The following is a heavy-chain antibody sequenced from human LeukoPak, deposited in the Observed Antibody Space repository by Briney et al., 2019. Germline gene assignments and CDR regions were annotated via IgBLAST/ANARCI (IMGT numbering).Heavy chain of an antibody. V-gene: IGHV4-30-4*08. D-gene: IGHD1-1*01. J-gene: IGHJ2*01. CDR1: GASISGGDYY. CDR2: IYYSGST. Sequence: PSETLSLTCTVSGASISGGDYYWSWIRQPPGKGLEWIGYIYYSGSTYYNPSLKSRVTISVDTSKNQFSLKLSSVTAADTAVYYCARANWEILYWYFDLWGRGTLVTVSS. CDR3: ARANWEILYWYFDL.